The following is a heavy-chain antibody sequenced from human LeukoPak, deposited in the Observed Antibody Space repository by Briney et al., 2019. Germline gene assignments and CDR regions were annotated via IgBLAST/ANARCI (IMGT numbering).Heavy chain of an antibody. V-gene: IGHV4-59*11. Sequence: SETLSLTCSVSCGSISSHYWSWIRQPPGKGLEWIGYIYYSGSINYNPSLKGPVAISVDTSKNQFSLELSSVTAADTAVYYCAREGNSYCTNGVCYAEGYWFDPWGQRTLVTVSS. CDR1: CGSISSHY. CDR2: IYYSGSI. D-gene: IGHD2-8*01. J-gene: IGHJ5*02. CDR3: AREGNSYCTNGVCYAEGYWFDP.